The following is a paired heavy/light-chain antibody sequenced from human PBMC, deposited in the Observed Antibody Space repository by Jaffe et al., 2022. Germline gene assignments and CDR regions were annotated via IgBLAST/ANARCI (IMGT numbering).Heavy chain of an antibody. CDR2: IRHDENFK. J-gene: IGHJ4*02. CDR3: AKDLVRYFDY. V-gene: IGHV3-30*02. CDR1: GLSFSNYG. Sequence: QVQLVESGGGVVQPGGSLRLSCVASGLSFSNYGMHWVRQAPGKGLEWVAFIRHDENFKYYADSVKGRFTISRDNSKNTLYLQMNSLRAEDTAVYYCAKDLVRYFDYWGQGTLVTVSS.
Light chain of an antibody. CDR3: QQYYTTPLT. CDR1: QSILHSSNNKNY. V-gene: IGKV4-1*01. J-gene: IGKJ4*01. CDR2: WAS. Sequence: DFVMTQSPDSLAVSLGERATIHCKSSQSILHSSNNKNYLAWYQQKPGQPPKLLIYWASTRESGVPDRFSGSGSGTDFTLTISSLQAEDVAVYYCQQYYTTPLTFGGGTKVEIK.